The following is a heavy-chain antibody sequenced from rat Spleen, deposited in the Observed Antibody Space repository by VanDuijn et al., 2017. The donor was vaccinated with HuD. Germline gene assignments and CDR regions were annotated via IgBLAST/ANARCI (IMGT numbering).Heavy chain of an antibody. CDR3: TRGYYFDY. V-gene: IGHV5-29*01. D-gene: IGHD1-12*01. J-gene: IGHJ2*01. CDR2: ISYDGSTP. CDR1: GFTFSKYD. Sequence: EVQLVESDGGLVQPGRSMKLSCAASGFTFSKYDMVWVRQAPTKGLKWVASISYDGSTPYYRDSVKGRFTISRDNAKSTLYLQMDSLRSEDTATYYCTRGYYFDYWGQGVMVTVSS.